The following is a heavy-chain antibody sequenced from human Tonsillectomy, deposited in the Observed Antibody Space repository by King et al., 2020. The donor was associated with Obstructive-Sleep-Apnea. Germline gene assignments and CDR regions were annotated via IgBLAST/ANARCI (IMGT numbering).Heavy chain of an antibody. V-gene: IGHV3-7*03. CDR2: MKQDGSEE. CDR3: ASLLRSSVWYGAFDI. J-gene: IGHJ3*02. CDR1: GFTFSNNW. Sequence: VQLVESGGGLVQPGGSLRLSCAASGFTFSNNWMSWVRQAPGKGLEWVANMKQDGSEEYYVDSVKGRFTISRDNAKKSLYLQMDSLRAEDTAVYYCASLLRSSVWYGAFDIWGQGRMVTVSS. D-gene: IGHD6-19*01.